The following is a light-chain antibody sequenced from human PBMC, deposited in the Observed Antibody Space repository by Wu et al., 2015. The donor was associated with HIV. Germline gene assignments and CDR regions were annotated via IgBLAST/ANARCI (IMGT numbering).Light chain of an antibody. J-gene: IGKJ5*01. V-gene: IGKV3-20*01. CDR1: QPILHGW. Sequence: EIVLEQSPGTLALSVGDRVALSCRASQPILHGWLAWYQQRPGQAPRLLIYETSKRATGTPDRFLGSGSGTEFTLTIDRLDPEDFAIFFCQQYGASPITFGPGTRLEI. CDR3: QQYGASPIT. CDR2: ETS.